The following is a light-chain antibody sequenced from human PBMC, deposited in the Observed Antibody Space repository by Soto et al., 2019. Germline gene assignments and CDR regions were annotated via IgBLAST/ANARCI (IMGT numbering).Light chain of an antibody. CDR3: QQYGRGLT. V-gene: IGKV3-20*01. CDR2: GAS. Sequence: EIVLTQSPGTLSLSPGERATLSFRASQSVSNNYLAWYQQKPGQAPRLLIYGASNRATGIPDRFSGSGSGTDFTLTISRLEPEDFAVYYCQQYGRGLTFGGGTKVDNK. CDR1: QSVSNNY. J-gene: IGKJ4*01.